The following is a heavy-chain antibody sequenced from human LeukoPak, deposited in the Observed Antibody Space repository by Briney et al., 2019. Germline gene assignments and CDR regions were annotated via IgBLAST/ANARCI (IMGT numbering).Heavy chain of an antibody. D-gene: IGHD3-22*01. CDR2: INHSGST. J-gene: IGHJ3*02. V-gene: IGHV4-34*01. CDR3: ATSSGYYVDAFDI. Sequence: SETLSLTCTVSGGSISSYYWSWIRQPPGKGLEWIGEINHSGSTNYNPSLKSRVTISVDTSKNQFSLKLSSVTAADTAVYYCATSSGYYVDAFDIWGQGTMVTVSS. CDR1: GGSISSYY.